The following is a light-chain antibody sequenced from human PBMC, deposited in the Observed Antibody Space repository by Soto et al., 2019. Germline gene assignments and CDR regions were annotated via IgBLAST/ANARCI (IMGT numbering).Light chain of an antibody. CDR2: GAS. CDR1: QSVRSTY. J-gene: IGKJ5*01. Sequence: IVLTQSPGILYLSPGERATLSCRASQSVRSTYLAWYQQKPGQAPRLLIHGASSRATGIPDRFSGSGSGTDFTLTISRLEPEDFAVYYCQYYSSSLSITFG. V-gene: IGKV3-20*01. CDR3: QYYSSSLSIT.